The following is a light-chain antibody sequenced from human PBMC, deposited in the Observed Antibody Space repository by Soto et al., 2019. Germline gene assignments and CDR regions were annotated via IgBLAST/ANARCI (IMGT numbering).Light chain of an antibody. Sequence: QSVLTQPASVSGSPGQSITISCTGTSSVVGGYNYVSWYQQHPGKAPKLMLYDVSNRPSGVSNRFSGSKSGNTASLTISGLQAEDEADYYCTSYTSSISYVFGTGTKVTVL. CDR3: TSYTSSISYV. CDR1: SSVVGGYNY. CDR2: DVS. V-gene: IGLV2-14*01. J-gene: IGLJ1*01.